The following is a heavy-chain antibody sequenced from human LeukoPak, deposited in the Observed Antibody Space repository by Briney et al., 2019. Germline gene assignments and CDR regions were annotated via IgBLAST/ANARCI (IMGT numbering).Heavy chain of an antibody. CDR2: INPSGGST. CDR1: GYTFAKYY. Sequence: ASVKVSCKASGYTFAKYYIHWVRQAPGQGLEWMGFINPSGGSTSYAQKFQGRVTMTRDTSTSTVYMELSSLRSEDTAVYYCARNVGSGLDYWGQGTLVIVSS. V-gene: IGHV1-46*03. J-gene: IGHJ4*02. D-gene: IGHD3-10*01. CDR3: ARNVGSGLDY.